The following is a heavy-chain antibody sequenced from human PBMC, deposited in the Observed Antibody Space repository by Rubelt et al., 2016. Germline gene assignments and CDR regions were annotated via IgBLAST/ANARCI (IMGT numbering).Heavy chain of an antibody. CDR2: LNHSGST. D-gene: IGHD6-19*01. J-gene: IGHJ3*02. V-gene: IGHV4-34*01. CDR1: GGSFSGYY. CDR3: ASGSSEWLMDAFDI. Sequence: QVQLQQWGAGLLKPSETLSLTCAVYGGSFSGYYWSWIRQPPGKGLEWIGELNHSGSTNYNPSLKSRVTISVDTSKNPFSLKLSSVTAADTAVYYCASGSSEWLMDAFDIWGQGTMVTVSS.